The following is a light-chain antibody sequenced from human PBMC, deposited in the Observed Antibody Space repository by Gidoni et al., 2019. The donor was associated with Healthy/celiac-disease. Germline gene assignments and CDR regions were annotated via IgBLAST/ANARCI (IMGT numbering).Light chain of an antibody. CDR3: QQYNSYSRT. CDR2: KAS. CDR1: QSINNW. V-gene: IGKV1-5*03. J-gene: IGKJ1*01. Sequence: DIQMTQYPSTLSASVGDRVTITCRASQSINNWLAWYQQRPGKAPKLLIYKASSLESGVPSRFSGSGFGTEFTLTISSLQPDDFATYYCQQYNSYSRTFGQXTKVEIK.